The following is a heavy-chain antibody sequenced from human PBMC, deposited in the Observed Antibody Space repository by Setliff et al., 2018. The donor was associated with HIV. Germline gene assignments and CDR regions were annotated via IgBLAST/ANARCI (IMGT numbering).Heavy chain of an antibody. D-gene: IGHD3-16*01. CDR3: VHSLLGAPMVDY. J-gene: IGHJ4*02. CDR2: VYHSGSS. CDR1: GGSFSGYY. Sequence: PSETLSLTCAVYGGSFSGYYWSWIRQPPGKGPEWIGEVYHSGSSNYNPSLKSRVAMSIDTSKNQFSLRLNSVTAADTAMYYCVHSLLGAPMVDYWGQGTLVTVSS. V-gene: IGHV4-34*01.